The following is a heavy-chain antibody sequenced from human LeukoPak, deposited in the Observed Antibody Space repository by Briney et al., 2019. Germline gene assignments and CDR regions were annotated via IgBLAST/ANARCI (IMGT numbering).Heavy chain of an antibody. Sequence: GASVKVSCKASGGTFSSYAISWVRQAPGQGLEWMGGIIPIFGTANYAQKFQGRVTITADESTCTAYMELSSLRSEDTAVYYCARVGSLRGSDYYYGMDVWGKGTTVTVSS. CDR3: ARVGSLRGSDYYYGMDV. D-gene: IGHD3-10*01. CDR2: IIPIFGTA. J-gene: IGHJ6*04. V-gene: IGHV1-69*13. CDR1: GGTFSSYA.